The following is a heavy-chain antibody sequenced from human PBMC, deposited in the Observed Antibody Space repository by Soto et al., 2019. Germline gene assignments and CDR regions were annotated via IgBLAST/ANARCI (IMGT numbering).Heavy chain of an antibody. CDR1: GYTLTELS. D-gene: IGHD2-8*01. Sequence: QVQLVQSGAEVKKPGASVKVSCKVSGYTLTELSMHWVRQAPGKGLEWMGGFDPEDGETIYAQKFQGRVTMTEDTSTNTGDMELSSLRSEDTAVYYCATAGRGYCTNGVCYYSDYWGQGTLVTVSS. J-gene: IGHJ4*02. CDR2: FDPEDGET. CDR3: ATAGRGYCTNGVCYYSDY. V-gene: IGHV1-24*01.